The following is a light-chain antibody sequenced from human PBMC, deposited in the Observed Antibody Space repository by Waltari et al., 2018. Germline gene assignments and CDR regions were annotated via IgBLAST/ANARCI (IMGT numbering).Light chain of an antibody. V-gene: IGKV1-39*01. J-gene: IGKJ1*01. CDR1: QSISSY. CDR3: QQSYSTSWT. Sequence: DIQMTQSPSSLSASVGDRVTITCRASQSISSYLNWYQQKPGKAPKLLIYAASSLQSGVPSRFSGSGSGKDFTLTISSLQPEDFATYYCQQSYSTSWTFGQGTKLEIK. CDR2: AAS.